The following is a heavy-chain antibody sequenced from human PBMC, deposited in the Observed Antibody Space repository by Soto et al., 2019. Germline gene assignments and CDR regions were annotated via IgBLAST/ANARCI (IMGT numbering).Heavy chain of an antibody. CDR1: GFTFSSYA. CDR2: ISGSGGAT. V-gene: IGHV3-23*01. J-gene: IGHJ2*01. D-gene: IGHD2-15*01. CDR3: AKDLGPPVRSHYPYGYCDV. Sequence: EVQLLESGGGLVQPGGSLSLSCAASGFTFSSYAMSWVRQTPGKGLEWVAGISGSGGATYYADAVKGRLTISRDNSNYTLYLQMNSLRAADTAVYYCAKDLGPPVRSHYPYGYCDVWGRGTLVAVPS.